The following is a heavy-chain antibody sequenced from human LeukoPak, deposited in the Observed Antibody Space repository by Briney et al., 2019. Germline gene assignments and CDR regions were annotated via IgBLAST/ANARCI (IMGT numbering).Heavy chain of an antibody. CDR2: ISSSGSTI. Sequence: GGSLRLSCAASGFTFSSYEMNWVRQAPGKGLEWVSYISSSGSTIYYADSVKGRFTISRDNAKNSLYLQMNSLRAEDTAVYYCARQNILTGYYHYYYYYMDVWGKGTTVTISS. D-gene: IGHD3-9*01. CDR3: ARQNILTGYYHYYYYYMDV. CDR1: GFTFSSYE. J-gene: IGHJ6*03. V-gene: IGHV3-48*03.